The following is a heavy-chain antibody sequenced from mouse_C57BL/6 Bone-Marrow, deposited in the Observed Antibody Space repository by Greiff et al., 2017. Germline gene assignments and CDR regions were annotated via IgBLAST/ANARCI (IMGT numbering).Heavy chain of an antibody. Sequence: DVMLVESGGDLVKPGGSLKLSCAASGFTFSSYGMSWVRQTPDKRLEWVATISSGGSYTYYPDSVKGRFTISRDNAKNTLYLQMSSLKSEDTAMYYCARHTMVRFAYWGQGTLVTVSA. V-gene: IGHV5-6*02. CDR2: ISSGGSYT. CDR3: ARHTMVRFAY. CDR1: GFTFSSYG. J-gene: IGHJ3*01. D-gene: IGHD2-2*01.